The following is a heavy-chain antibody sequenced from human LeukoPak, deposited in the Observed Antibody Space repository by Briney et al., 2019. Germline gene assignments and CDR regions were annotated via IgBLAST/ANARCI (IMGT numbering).Heavy chain of an antibody. CDR1: GGSFSGYY. Sequence: SETLSLTCAVYGGSFSGYYWSWIRQPPGKGLEWIGEINHSGSTNYNPSLKSRVTISVDTSKNQFSLKLSSVTAADTAVYYCARGRGYSYGYFDYWGQGTLDTVSS. CDR2: INHSGST. D-gene: IGHD5-18*01. CDR3: ARGRGYSYGYFDY. V-gene: IGHV4-34*01. J-gene: IGHJ4*02.